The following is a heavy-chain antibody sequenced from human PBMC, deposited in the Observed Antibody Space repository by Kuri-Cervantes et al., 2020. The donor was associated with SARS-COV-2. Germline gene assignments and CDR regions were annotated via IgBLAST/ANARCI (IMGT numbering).Heavy chain of an antibody. V-gene: IGHV4-39*07. CDR2: IYYSGST. Sequence: SETLSLTCTVSGGSISSSSYYWGWIRQPPGKGLEWIGSIYYSGSTYYNPSLKSRVTISVDTSKNQFSLKLSSVTAADTAVYYCAEHVYYYDSSGYRLGAFDIWGQGTMVTVSS. D-gene: IGHD3-22*01. CDR1: GGSISSSSYY. J-gene: IGHJ3*02. CDR3: AEHVYYYDSSGYRLGAFDI.